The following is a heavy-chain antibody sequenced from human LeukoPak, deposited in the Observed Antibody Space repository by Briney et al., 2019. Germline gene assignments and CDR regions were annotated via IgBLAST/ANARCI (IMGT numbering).Heavy chain of an antibody. D-gene: IGHD3-3*01. CDR2: VNPNSGNT. J-gene: IGHJ6*03. V-gene: IGHV1-8*01. CDR3: ARGDFWSGYSNYYYMDV. Sequence: GASVKVSCKASGYTFSSYDINWVRQGPGQGLEWMGWVNPNSGNTGYAQKFQGRVTITRNTSISTAYLELRSLRSEDTAVYYCARGDFWSGYSNYYYMDVWGKGTTVTVSS. CDR1: GYTFSSYD.